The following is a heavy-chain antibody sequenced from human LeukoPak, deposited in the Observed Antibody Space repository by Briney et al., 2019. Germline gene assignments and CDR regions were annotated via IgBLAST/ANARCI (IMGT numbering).Heavy chain of an antibody. D-gene: IGHD3-3*01. CDR3: ASGVTIFGVLY. J-gene: IGHJ4*02. Sequence: ASVKVSCKASGYAFTSYEINWVRQATGQGLEWMGWMNPNSGNTDHAQKLQGRVTMTTDTSTTTAYMELRGLRSDDTAVYYCASGVTIFGVLYWGQGTLVTVSS. V-gene: IGHV1-8*02. CDR1: GYAFTSYE. CDR2: MNPNSGNT.